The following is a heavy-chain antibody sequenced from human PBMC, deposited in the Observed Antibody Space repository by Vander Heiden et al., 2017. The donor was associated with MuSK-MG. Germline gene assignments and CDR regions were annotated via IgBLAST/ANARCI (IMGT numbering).Heavy chain of an antibody. CDR3: ANGAAVGQFDY. CDR1: GLTFRSYV. V-gene: IGHV3-23*01. D-gene: IGHD6-13*01. CDR2: IGGSGSNT. Sequence: VQLLESGGGLVQPGGSLRLSCAASGLTFRSYVMSWVRQAPGKGLEWVSAIGGSGSNTYYADSVKGRFTISRDNSKNTLYLQMNSLRADDTAVYYCANGAAVGQFDYWGQGTLVTVSS. J-gene: IGHJ4*02.